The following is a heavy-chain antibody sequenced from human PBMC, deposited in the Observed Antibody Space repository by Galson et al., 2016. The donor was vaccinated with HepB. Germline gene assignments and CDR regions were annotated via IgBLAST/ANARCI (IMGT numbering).Heavy chain of an antibody. J-gene: IGHJ4*02. CDR2: VSRNGDYT. V-gene: IGHV3-21*06. CDR3: VRETVTGD. CDR1: GFTFRSYT. Sequence: SLRLSCAVSGFTFRSYTMHWVRQAPGKGPECVSSVSRNGDYTYYKDSVRGRFTISRDNANSYLYRQMDSLTAGDTGVYYCVRETVTGDWGQGTRVTVSS. D-gene: IGHD4-17*01.